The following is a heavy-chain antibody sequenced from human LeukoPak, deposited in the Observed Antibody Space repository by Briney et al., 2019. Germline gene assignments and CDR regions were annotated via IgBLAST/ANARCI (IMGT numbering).Heavy chain of an antibody. J-gene: IGHJ4*02. D-gene: IGHD5-12*01. Sequence: ASVKVSCKASGYTFTSYYMHWVRQAPGQGLEWMGIINPSGGSTSYAQKFQGRVTMTRDMSTSTVYMELSSLRSEDTAVYHCARGGGSVWLAGYWGQGTLVTVSS. CDR3: ARGGGSVWLAGY. V-gene: IGHV1-46*01. CDR1: GYTFTSYY. CDR2: INPSGGST.